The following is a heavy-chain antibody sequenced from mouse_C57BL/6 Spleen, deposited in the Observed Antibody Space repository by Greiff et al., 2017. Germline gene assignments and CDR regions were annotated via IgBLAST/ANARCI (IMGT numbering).Heavy chain of an antibody. D-gene: IGHD1-1*01. V-gene: IGHV14-4*01. CDR2: IDPEYGDT. Sequence: LVESGAELVRPGASVKLSCTASGFNIQDDYMHWVKQRPEQGLEWIGWIDPEYGDTEYASKFQGKATRTADTSSNTAYMQLSSLTSEDTAVYYCTTSDYGSPFAYWGQGTLVTVSA. J-gene: IGHJ3*01. CDR3: TTSDYGSPFAY. CDR1: GFNIQDDY.